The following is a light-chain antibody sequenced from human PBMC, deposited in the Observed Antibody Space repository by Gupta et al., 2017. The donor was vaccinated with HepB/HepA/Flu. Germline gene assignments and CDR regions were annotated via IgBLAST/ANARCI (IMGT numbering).Light chain of an antibody. CDR2: GKN. CDR3: SSLDSSGNQYV. CDR1: SLRRYY. J-gene: IGLJ1*01. V-gene: IGLV3-19*01. Sequence: SELTQDPAVSVALGQTVMITCQGDSLRRYYASWYQQKPGQAPTVVMYGKNNRPSGIPDRFSGSSSGNTASLTITGTQAEDEADYYCSSLDSSGNQYVFATGTRVTVL.